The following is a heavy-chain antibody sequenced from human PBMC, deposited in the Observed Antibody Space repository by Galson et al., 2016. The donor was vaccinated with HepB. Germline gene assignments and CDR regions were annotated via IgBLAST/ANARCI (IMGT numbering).Heavy chain of an antibody. CDR3: ARLIGVAPGHARLTSFEY. D-gene: IGHD6-6*01. Sequence: SVKVSCKASGYTFTTYAIHWVRQAPGHRLEWMGWINADNGNTKYSQKFQGRVTFARDTSASTDYMALRSLESEDTAVSYCARLIGVAPGHARLTSFEYWGQGTLVTVSS. V-gene: IGHV1-3*01. J-gene: IGHJ4*02. CDR1: GYTFTTYA. CDR2: INADNGNT.